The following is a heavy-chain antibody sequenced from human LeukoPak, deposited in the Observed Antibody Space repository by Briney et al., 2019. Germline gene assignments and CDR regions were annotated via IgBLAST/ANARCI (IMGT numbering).Heavy chain of an antibody. CDR3: ATDRAVTTGDAFEI. V-gene: IGHV3-21*01. CDR2: ISSSSAYI. Sequence: TGGSLRLSCAASGFTFSSYSMNWVRQAPGKGLEWVSSISSSSAYIHYADSVKGRFTISRDNAENSLYLQMNSLRAEDTAVYYCATDRAVTTGDAFEIWGQGPMVSVSS. J-gene: IGHJ3*02. CDR1: GFTFSSYS. D-gene: IGHD4-17*01.